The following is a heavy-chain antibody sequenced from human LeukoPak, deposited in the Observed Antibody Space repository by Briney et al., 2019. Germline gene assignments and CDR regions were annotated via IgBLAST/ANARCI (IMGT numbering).Heavy chain of an antibody. Sequence: SETLSLTCAVYGGSFSGYYWSWIRQPPGKGLEWIGEINHSGSTNYNPSLKSRVTISVDTSKNQFSLKLSSVTAADTAVYYCARFWRYYYDSSGYYDYWGQGTLVTVSS. CDR2: INHSGST. V-gene: IGHV4-34*01. CDR1: GGSFSGYY. CDR3: ARFWRYYYDSSGYYDY. D-gene: IGHD3-22*01. J-gene: IGHJ4*02.